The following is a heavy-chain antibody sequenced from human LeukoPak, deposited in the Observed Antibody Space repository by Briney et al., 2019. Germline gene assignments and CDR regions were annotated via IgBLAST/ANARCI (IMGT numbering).Heavy chain of an antibody. CDR1: GFTFNSNW. V-gene: IGHV3-74*01. Sequence: PGGSLRLSCVASGFTFNSNWMHWVRQAPGKGLVWVSRINNDGSTTSYADSVKGRFTISRDNSKNTLYLQMNSLRAEDTAVYYCAKDNIVVVITPNFDYWGQGTLVTVSS. J-gene: IGHJ4*02. CDR3: AKDNIVVVITPNFDY. D-gene: IGHD3-22*01. CDR2: INNDGSTT.